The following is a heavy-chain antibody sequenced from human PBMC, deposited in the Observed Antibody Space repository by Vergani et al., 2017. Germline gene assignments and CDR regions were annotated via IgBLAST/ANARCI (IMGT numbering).Heavy chain of an antibody. D-gene: IGHD1-26*01. CDR2: IYHSGST. CDR1: GYSISSGYY. CDR3: ARLRQWEPPIGY. V-gene: IGHV4-38-2*01. J-gene: IGHJ4*02. Sequence: VQLQESGPGLVKPSETLSLTCAVSGYSISSGYYWGWIRQPPGKGLEWIGSIYHSGSTYYNPSLKSRVTISVDTSKNQFSLKLSSVTAAATAVYYCARLRQWEPPIGYWGQGTLVTVSS.